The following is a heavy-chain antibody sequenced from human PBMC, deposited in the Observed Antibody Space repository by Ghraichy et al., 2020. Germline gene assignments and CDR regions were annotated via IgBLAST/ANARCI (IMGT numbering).Heavy chain of an antibody. CDR1: GFTFSDYY. J-gene: IGHJ6*02. CDR3: ARERVQWGDYRFSDGMDV. CDR2: ISSSGSTI. Sequence: GGSLRLSCAASGFTFSDYYMSWIRQAPGKGLEWVSYISSSGSTIYYADSVKGRFTISRDNAKNSLYLQMNSLRAEDTAVYYCARERVQWGDYRFSDGMDVWGQGTTVTVSS. V-gene: IGHV3-11*01. D-gene: IGHD4-17*01.